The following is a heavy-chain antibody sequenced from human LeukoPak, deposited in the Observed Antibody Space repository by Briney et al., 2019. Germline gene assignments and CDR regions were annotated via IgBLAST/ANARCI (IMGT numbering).Heavy chain of an antibody. CDR3: ADEGNL. V-gene: IGHV3-23*01. CDR1: GFTFSRYG. D-gene: IGHD1-14*01. J-gene: IGHJ4*02. CDR2: ISDSSASS. Sequence: GGTLRLSCAASGFTFSRYGMSWVRQAPGKGLEWASAISDSSASSYYADSVKGRFTISRDNSKNTLYLQMNSLRAEDTAVYYCADEGNLWGQGTLVTVSS.